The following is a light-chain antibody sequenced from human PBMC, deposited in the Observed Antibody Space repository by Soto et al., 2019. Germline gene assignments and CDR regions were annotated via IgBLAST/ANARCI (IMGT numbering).Light chain of an antibody. CDR3: HQYNNWPPKWP. CDR1: QSVSSN. J-gene: IGKJ1*01. CDR2: GAS. V-gene: IGKV3-15*01. Sequence: EIVMTQSPATLSVSPGERATLSCRASQSVSSNLAWYQQKPGQAPRLLIYGASTRATGIPARFSGSGSGTEFTLTISSLQSEDFAFYYCHQYNNWPPKWPFGQGTKVDIK.